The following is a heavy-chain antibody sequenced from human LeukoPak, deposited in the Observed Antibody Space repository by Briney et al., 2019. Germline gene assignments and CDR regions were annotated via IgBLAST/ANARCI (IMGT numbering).Heavy chain of an antibody. Sequence: GGSLRLSCAASGFTFSSYWMNWVRQAPGKGLEWVANIKQDGSEKYYVDSVEGRFSISRDNAKNTPYLQMNSLRAEDTAVYYCARGNYYGMDVWGQGTTVTVSS. V-gene: IGHV3-7*01. D-gene: IGHD2/OR15-2a*01. J-gene: IGHJ6*02. CDR1: GFTFSSYW. CDR2: IKQDGSEK. CDR3: ARGNYYGMDV.